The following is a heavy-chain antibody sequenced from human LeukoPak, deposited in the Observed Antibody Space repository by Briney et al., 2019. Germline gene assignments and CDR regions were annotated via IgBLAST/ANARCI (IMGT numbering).Heavy chain of an antibody. V-gene: IGHV3-23*01. D-gene: IGHD5-12*01. Sequence: GGSLRLSCAASGFTFSSYAISWVCQAPGKGLEWVSSISGGGGVTFYADSVRGRFTISRDNSKNTVHLQMNSLRAEDTAVYYCAKEPRVATIEIFDYWGQGTLVTVSS. J-gene: IGHJ4*02. CDR1: GFTFSSYA. CDR3: AKEPRVATIEIFDY. CDR2: ISGGGGVT.